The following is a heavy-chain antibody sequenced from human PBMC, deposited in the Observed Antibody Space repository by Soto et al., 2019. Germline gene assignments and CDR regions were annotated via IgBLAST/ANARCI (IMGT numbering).Heavy chain of an antibody. V-gene: IGHV4-30-2*01. J-gene: IGHJ4*02. D-gene: IGHD2-8*02. CDR3: ARDKITGLFDY. Sequence: PSETLSLTCAVSVGSISSGGYSCSWIRQPPGKGLEWIGYIYHSGSTNYNPPLKSRVTISVDTSKNQFSLKLTSVTAADTAVYYCARDKITGLFDYCGQGTLVTVS. CDR2: IYHSGST. CDR1: VGSISSGGYS.